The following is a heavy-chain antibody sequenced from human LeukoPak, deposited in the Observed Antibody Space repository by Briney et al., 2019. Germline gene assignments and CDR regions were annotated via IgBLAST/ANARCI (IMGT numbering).Heavy chain of an antibody. J-gene: IGHJ4*02. CDR1: GGSFSSSSYY. CDR2: LSYGGGT. Sequence: PSETLSLTCTASGGSFSSSSYYWGWVRQPPGTGLEWIGSLSYGGGTHYTPSFKSRVTISVETSKNQFSLTLNSMTATDTAVYYCARRSYDGSGYYYVDYWGQGTLVTVSS. V-gene: IGHV4-39*01. D-gene: IGHD3-22*01. CDR3: ARRSYDGSGYYYVDY.